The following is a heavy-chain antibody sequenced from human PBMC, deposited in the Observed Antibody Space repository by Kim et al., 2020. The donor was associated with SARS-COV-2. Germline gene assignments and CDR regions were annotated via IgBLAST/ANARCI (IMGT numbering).Heavy chain of an antibody. V-gene: IGHV4-59*01. J-gene: IGHJ4*02. CDR2: ITNIGTT. D-gene: IGHD4-4*01. CDR1: GASITTYA. Sequence: SETLSLTCSVSGASITTYAWTWIRQPPGKELEWIGYITNIGTTNYNPSLNSRVSISLDTSRNQFSLTLNSLSAADTAVYYCARGHSGLQDWAQGILVTVS. CDR3: ARGHSGLQD.